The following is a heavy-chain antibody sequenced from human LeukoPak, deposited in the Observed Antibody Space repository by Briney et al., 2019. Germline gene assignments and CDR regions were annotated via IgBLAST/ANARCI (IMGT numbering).Heavy chain of an antibody. CDR1: GGSIGSYY. CDR3: ARGNGGGYYYGMDV. CDR2: IYYSGST. D-gene: IGHD2-15*01. V-gene: IGHV4-59*01. Sequence: SETLSLTCTVSGGSIGSYYWSWIRQPPGKGLEWIGYIYYSGSTNYNPSLKSRVTISVDTSKNQFSLKLSSVTAADTAVYYCARGNGGGYYYGMDVWGQGTTVTVSS. J-gene: IGHJ6*02.